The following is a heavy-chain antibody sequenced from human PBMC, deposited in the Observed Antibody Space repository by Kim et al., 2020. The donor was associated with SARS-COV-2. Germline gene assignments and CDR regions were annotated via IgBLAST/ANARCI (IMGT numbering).Heavy chain of an antibody. D-gene: IGHD6-13*01. CDR2: IYYSGST. CDR1: GGSISSYY. V-gene: IGHV4-59*01. CDR3: ARGGIAAAVRIPFDYYYYMDV. J-gene: IGHJ6*03. Sequence: SETLSLTCTVSGGSISSYYWSWIRQPPGKGLEWIGYIYYSGSTNYNPSLKSRVTISVDTSKNQFSLKLSSVTAADTAVYYCARGGIAAAVRIPFDYYYYMDVWGKGTTVTVSS.